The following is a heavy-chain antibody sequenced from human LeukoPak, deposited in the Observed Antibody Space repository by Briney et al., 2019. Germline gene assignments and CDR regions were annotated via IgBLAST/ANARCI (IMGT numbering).Heavy chain of an antibody. CDR2: ISGSGGST. D-gene: IGHD2-2*01. Sequence: PGGSLRLSCAASGFTFSSYAMSWVRQAPGKGLEWVSAISGSGGSTYYADSVKGRFTISRDNSKNTLYLEMNSLRAEDTAVYYCAKDPLALNVPAAIWGQGTMVTVSS. CDR3: AKDPLALNVPAAI. V-gene: IGHV3-23*01. CDR1: GFTFSSYA. J-gene: IGHJ3*02.